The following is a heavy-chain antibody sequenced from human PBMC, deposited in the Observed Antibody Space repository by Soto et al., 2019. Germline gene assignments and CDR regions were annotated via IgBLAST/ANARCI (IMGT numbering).Heavy chain of an antibody. CDR1: GFTFDDYA. V-gene: IGHV3-9*01. Sequence: EVQLVESGGGLVQPGRSLRLSCAASGFTFDDYAMHWVRQAPGKGLEWVSGISWNSGSIGYEDSVKGRFTISRDNAKNSLYLQMNSLRAEDTALYYGEKDSKYLNWYFDLWGRGTLVTVSS. CDR3: EKDSKYLNWYFDL. D-gene: IGHD6-6*01. J-gene: IGHJ2*01. CDR2: ISWNSGSI.